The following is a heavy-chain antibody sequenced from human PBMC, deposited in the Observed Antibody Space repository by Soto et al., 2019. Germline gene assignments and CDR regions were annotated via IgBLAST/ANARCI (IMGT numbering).Heavy chain of an antibody. D-gene: IGHD6-19*01. CDR2: ISSSSSTI. CDR3: ARGGRGWYLNFDY. J-gene: IGHJ4*02. Sequence: GGSLRLSCAASGFTFSSYSMNWVRQAPGKGLEWVSYISSSSSTIYYADSVKGRFTISRDNSKNTLYLQMNSLRAEDTAVYYCARGGRGWYLNFDYWGQGTLVTVSS. CDR1: GFTFSSYS. V-gene: IGHV3-48*01.